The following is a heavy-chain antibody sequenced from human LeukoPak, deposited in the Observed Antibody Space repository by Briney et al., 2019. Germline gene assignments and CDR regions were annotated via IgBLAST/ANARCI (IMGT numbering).Heavy chain of an antibody. Sequence: SSETLSLTCAVYGGSFSGYYWSWIRQPPGKGLEWIGSIYYSGSTYYNPSLKSRVTISVDTSKNQFSLKLSSVTAADTAVYYCARPYCGGGCYSSRNWFDPWGQGTLVTVSS. CDR3: ARPYCGGGCYSSRNWFDP. V-gene: IGHV4-34*01. CDR1: GGSFSGYY. J-gene: IGHJ5*02. D-gene: IGHD2-21*02. CDR2: IYYSGST.